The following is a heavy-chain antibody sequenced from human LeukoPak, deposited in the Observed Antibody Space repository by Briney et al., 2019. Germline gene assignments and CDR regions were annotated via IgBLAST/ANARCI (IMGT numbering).Heavy chain of an antibody. CDR2: IYYSGST. D-gene: IGHD3-10*01. V-gene: IGHV4-39*07. CDR1: GGSISSSSYY. J-gene: IGHJ4*02. Sequence: PSETLSLTCTVSGGSISSSSYYWGWIRQPPGKGLEWIGSIYYSGSTYYNPSLKSRVTISVDTSKNQFSLKLSSVTAADTAVYYCARDPHVTMAPGIFDYWGQGTLVTVSS. CDR3: ARDPHVTMAPGIFDY.